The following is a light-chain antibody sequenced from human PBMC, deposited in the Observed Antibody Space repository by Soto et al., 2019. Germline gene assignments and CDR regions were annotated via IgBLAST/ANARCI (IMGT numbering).Light chain of an antibody. CDR2: GAS. Sequence: EIVMTQSPATLFVSPGERATLSCSASQTVSDDLAWYQQKPCQAPRLLIYGASTRATDIPARCSAGGSGTEVSLTIRSLQSEDSAIYYCQQYHDLPPLTVGPGTKV. V-gene: IGKV3-15*01. CDR1: QTVSDD. CDR3: QQYHDLPPLT. J-gene: IGKJ3*01.